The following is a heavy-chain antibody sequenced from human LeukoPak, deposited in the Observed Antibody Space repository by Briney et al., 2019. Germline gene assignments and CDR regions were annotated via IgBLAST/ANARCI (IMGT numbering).Heavy chain of an antibody. Sequence: PGGSLRLSCAASGFTVSSNYMSWVRQAPGKGLEWVSAISGSGGSTYYADSVKGRFTISRDNSKNTLYLQMNSLRAEDTAVYYCAKDHAYYYDSSGYYYFDYWGQGTLVTVSS. D-gene: IGHD3-22*01. J-gene: IGHJ4*02. CDR1: GFTVSSNY. CDR2: ISGSGGST. CDR3: AKDHAYYYDSSGYYYFDY. V-gene: IGHV3-23*01.